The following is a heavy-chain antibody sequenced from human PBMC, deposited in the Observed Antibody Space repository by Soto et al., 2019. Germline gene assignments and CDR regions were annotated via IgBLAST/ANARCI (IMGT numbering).Heavy chain of an antibody. Sequence: ASVKVSCKASGGTFSSYAISWVRQAPGQGLEWMGGIIPIFGTANYAQKFQGGVTITADESTSTAYMELSSLRSEDTAVYYCASPRANYYDSSGYYYWGQGTLVTVSS. CDR3: ASPRANYYDSSGYYY. J-gene: IGHJ4*02. CDR1: GGTFSSYA. V-gene: IGHV1-69*13. D-gene: IGHD3-22*01. CDR2: IIPIFGTA.